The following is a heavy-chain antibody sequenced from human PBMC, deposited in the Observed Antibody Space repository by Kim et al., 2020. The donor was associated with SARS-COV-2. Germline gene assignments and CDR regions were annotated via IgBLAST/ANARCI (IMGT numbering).Heavy chain of an antibody. D-gene: IGHD3-9*01. Sequence: SVKVSCKASGGTFSSYAISWVRQAPGQGLEWMGGIIPIFGTANYAQKFQGRVTITADESTSTAYMELSSLRSEDTAVYYCARDKAALRYFDWLLDNWGQGTLVTVSS. CDR3: ARDKAALRYFDWLLDN. CDR2: IIPIFGTA. CDR1: GGTFSSYA. V-gene: IGHV1-69*13. J-gene: IGHJ4*02.